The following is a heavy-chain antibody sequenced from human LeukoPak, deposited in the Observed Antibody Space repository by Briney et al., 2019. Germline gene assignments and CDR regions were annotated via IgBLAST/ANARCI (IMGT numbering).Heavy chain of an antibody. D-gene: IGHD6-19*01. CDR1: GFTFSSYG. J-gene: IGHJ4*02. V-gene: IGHV3-30*02. Sequence: GGSLRLSCAASGFTFSSYGMHWVLQAPGKGLEWVAFIRYDGSNKYYADSVKGRFTISRDNSKNTLYLQMNSLRAEDTAVYYCAKGEIAVAEGLFDYWGQGTLVTVSS. CDR2: IRYDGSNK. CDR3: AKGEIAVAEGLFDY.